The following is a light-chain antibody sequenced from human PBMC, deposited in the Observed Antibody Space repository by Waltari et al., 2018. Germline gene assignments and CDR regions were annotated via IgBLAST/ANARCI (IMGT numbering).Light chain of an antibody. CDR3: CSFTSRSTWV. J-gene: IGLJ3*02. CDR1: SSDVGGYNY. V-gene: IGLV2-14*01. CDR2: DFS. Sequence: QSALTQPASVSGSPGQSITISCTGTSSDVGGYNYVSWYQQHPCKVPKLLIFDFSNRPSGVSNRFSGSKSGNTASLTISGLQAEDESDYYCCSFTSRSTWVFGGGTKLTVL.